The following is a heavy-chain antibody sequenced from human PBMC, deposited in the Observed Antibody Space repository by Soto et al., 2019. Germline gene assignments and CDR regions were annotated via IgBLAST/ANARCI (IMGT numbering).Heavy chain of an antibody. CDR1: GYTFSSYH. J-gene: IGHJ4*02. CDR2: ISAYNGNT. V-gene: IGHV1-18*01. Sequence: QIQLVQSGAEVKKPGASVKVSCKASGYTFSSYHIAWVRQAHGQGLEWMGWISAYNGNTNYAQNLQGRVTMTTDPSTSTAYMELRSLRSDDTAVYYCAKDLPPVDYWCQGTLVTVSS. CDR3: AKDLPPVDY.